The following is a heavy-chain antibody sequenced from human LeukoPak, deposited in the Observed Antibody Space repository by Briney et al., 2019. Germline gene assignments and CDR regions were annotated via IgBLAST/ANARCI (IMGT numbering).Heavy chain of an antibody. CDR3: ARRYCSSTSCRYYYYYGMDV. CDR1: GYTFTSYG. J-gene: IGHJ6*02. D-gene: IGHD2-2*01. Sequence: ASVKVSCKASGYTFTSYGISWVRQAPGQGLEWMGWISAYNGNANYAQKLQGRVTMTTDTSTSTAYMELRSLRSDDTAVYYCARRYCSSTSCRYYYYYGMDVWGQGTTVTVSS. V-gene: IGHV1-18*01. CDR2: ISAYNGNA.